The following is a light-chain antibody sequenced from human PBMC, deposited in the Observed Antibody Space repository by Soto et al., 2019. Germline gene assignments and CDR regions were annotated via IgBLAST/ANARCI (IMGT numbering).Light chain of an antibody. Sequence: QSALTQPASVSGSPGQAITVSCSGTSSDIGAHNFVSCYQQPPANASKLMIYEVITRPSVVSDRCSGSKSGNTASLTISGLQSEDEAHYYCNSYTSSNTSVFGSGPNVTAL. V-gene: IGLV2-14*03. J-gene: IGLJ1*01. CDR1: SSDIGAHNF. CDR3: NSYTSSNTSV. CDR2: EVI.